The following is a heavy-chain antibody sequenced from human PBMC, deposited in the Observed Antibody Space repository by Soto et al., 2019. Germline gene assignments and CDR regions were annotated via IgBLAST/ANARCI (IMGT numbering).Heavy chain of an antibody. D-gene: IGHD3-16*02. J-gene: IGHJ4*02. Sequence: EVQLVESGGGLVQPGGSLRLSCAASGFTFSSYWMSWVRQAPGKGLEWVANIKQDGSEKYYVDSVKGRFTISRDNAKNSLYLQMNRLRAGDTAVYYCAGGAPYVWGSYRYTGEAIDYWGQGTLVTVSS. CDR3: AGGAPYVWGSYRYTGEAIDY. V-gene: IGHV3-7*05. CDR2: IKQDGSEK. CDR1: GFTFSSYW.